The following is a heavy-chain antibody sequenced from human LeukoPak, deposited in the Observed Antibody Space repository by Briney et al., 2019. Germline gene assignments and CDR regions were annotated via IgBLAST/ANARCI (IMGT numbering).Heavy chain of an antibody. CDR2: ISASGGST. D-gene: IGHD5-18*01. CDR1: GFTFRDYT. V-gene: IGHV3-23*01. CDR3: AKDIQGAN. J-gene: IGHJ4*02. Sequence: PGGSLRLSCAASGFTFRDYTMNWVRQAPGKGLEWVSLISASGGSTYYADSVKGRFTISRDNSKNTVYLQMNSLRAEDTALYYCAKDIQGANWGQGTLVTVSS.